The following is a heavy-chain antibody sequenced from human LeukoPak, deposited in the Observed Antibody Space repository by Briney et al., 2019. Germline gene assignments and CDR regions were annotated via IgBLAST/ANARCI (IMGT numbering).Heavy chain of an antibody. CDR1: RFTFNGYG. V-gene: IGHV3-30*18. Sequence: GGSLRLSCAASRFTFNGYGMHWGRQAPRKGLGWVAVISYDGSNKYYADSVKGRFAISRDNSKNTLYLQMNSLRAEDTAVYYCAKDQGESGSFDYWGQGTLVTVSS. D-gene: IGHD1-26*01. CDR3: AKDQGESGSFDY. CDR2: ISYDGSNK. J-gene: IGHJ4*02.